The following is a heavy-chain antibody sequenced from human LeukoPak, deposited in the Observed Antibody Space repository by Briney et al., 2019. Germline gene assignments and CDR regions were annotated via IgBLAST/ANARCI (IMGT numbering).Heavy chain of an antibody. D-gene: IGHD1-26*01. CDR3: ARDLTTDGGSYSDY. Sequence: ASVKVSCKASGGTFSSYAISWVRQAPGQGLEWMGGIIPIFGTANYAQKFQGRVTITADESTSTAYMELSSLRSEDTAVYYCARDLTTDGGSYSDYWGQGTLVTVSS. CDR1: GGTFSSYA. V-gene: IGHV1-69*13. J-gene: IGHJ4*02. CDR2: IIPIFGTA.